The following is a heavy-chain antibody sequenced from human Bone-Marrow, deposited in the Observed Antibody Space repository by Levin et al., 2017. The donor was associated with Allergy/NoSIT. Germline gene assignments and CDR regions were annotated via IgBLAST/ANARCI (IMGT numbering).Heavy chain of an antibody. Sequence: LRLSCVVSGGSISGGGYSWTWIRQPPGKGLEWIGYIDDSGTTEYNPSLNSRASMSVDSSKNQFSLRLTSVTAADAAVYFCASGAIGYGSASYIFDYWGQGTRVTVSS. CDR3: ASGAIGYGSASYIFDY. CDR2: IDDSGTT. J-gene: IGHJ4*02. CDR1: GGSISGGGYS. V-gene: IGHV4-30-2*01. D-gene: IGHD3-10*01.